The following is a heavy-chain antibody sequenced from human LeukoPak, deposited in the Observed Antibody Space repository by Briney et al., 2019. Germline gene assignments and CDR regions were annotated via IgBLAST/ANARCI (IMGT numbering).Heavy chain of an antibody. Sequence: PGGSLRLSCAASGFTFSSYAMHWVRQAPGKGLEWVAVISYDGSNKYYADSVKGRFTISRDNSKNTLYLQMNSLRAEDTAVYYCARGLGYGGNSSYWGQGTLVTVSS. CDR1: GFTFSSYA. V-gene: IGHV3-30*04. D-gene: IGHD4-23*01. CDR2: ISYDGSNK. J-gene: IGHJ4*02. CDR3: ARGLGYGGNSSY.